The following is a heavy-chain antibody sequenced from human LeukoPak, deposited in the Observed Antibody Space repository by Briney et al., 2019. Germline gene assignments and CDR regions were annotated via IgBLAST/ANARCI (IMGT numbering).Heavy chain of an antibody. J-gene: IGHJ4*02. Sequence: SVKVSCKASGGTSNSHAISWVRQAPGQGLEWMGRIIPNLGTTNRAQNFQDRVTLTADKSTNTAYMELTSLTSNDTAVYYCATTNDGGGYQWGDFFDFWGQGTLVTVSS. V-gene: IGHV1-69*04. CDR1: GGTSNSHA. CDR2: IIPNLGTT. D-gene: IGHD3-22*01. CDR3: ATTNDGGGYQWGDFFDF.